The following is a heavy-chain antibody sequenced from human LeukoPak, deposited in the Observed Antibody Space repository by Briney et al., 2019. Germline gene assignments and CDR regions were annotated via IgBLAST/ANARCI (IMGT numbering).Heavy chain of an antibody. CDR2: IYSGGST. D-gene: IGHD3-10*01. Sequence: GGSLRLSCAASGFTVSSNYMSWVRQAPGKGLEWVSVIYSGGSTYYADSVKGRFTISRHNSKNTLYLQMNSLRAEDTAVYYCAKGGPDYYGSGSSLYGMDVWGQGTTVTVSS. J-gene: IGHJ6*02. CDR1: GFTVSSNY. V-gene: IGHV3-53*04. CDR3: AKGGPDYYGSGSSLYGMDV.